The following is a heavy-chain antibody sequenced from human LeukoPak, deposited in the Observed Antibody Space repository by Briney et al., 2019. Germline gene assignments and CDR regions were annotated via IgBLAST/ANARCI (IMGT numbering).Heavy chain of an antibody. CDR1: GDSVSSNRAA. J-gene: IGHJ6*04. D-gene: IGHD1-14*01. V-gene: IGHV6-1*01. CDR2: TYYRSKWYN. CDR3: ARVPRISHYGMDV. Sequence: SQTLSLTCAISGDSVSSNRAAWNWLRQSPSRGLEWLGRTYYRSKWYNDYAVSVKSRITINPDTSKNQSSLQLNSVTPEDTAVYYCARVPRISHYGMDVWGKGTTVTVSS.